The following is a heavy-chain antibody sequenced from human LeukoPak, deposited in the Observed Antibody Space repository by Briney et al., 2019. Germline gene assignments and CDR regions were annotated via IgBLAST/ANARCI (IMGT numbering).Heavy chain of an antibody. CDR3: ARDPTAYYDSSGYYLNIIDY. D-gene: IGHD3-22*01. J-gene: IGHJ4*02. CDR2: IWYDGSKK. Sequence: GRSLRLSCAASGFTLSSYGMHWVRQAPGKGLEWVAVIWYDGSKKYYADSVKGRFTISRDNVKNTLYLQMNSLRAEDTAVYYCARDPTAYYDSSGYYLNIIDYWGQGTLVTVSS. CDR1: GFTLSSYG. V-gene: IGHV3-33*01.